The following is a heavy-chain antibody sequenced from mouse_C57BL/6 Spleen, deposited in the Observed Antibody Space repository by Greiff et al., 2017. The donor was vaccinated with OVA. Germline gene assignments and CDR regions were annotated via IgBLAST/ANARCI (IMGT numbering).Heavy chain of an antibody. CDR2: INPNYGTT. V-gene: IGHV1-39*01. Sequence: VQLKQSGPELVKPGASVKISCKASGYSFTDYNMNWVKQSNGKSLEWIGVINPNYGTTSYNQKFKGKATLTVDQSSSIAYMQLNSLTSEDSAVYYCARPYDYDERDAYFDVWGTGTTVTVSS. D-gene: IGHD2-4*01. CDR1: GYSFTDYN. J-gene: IGHJ1*03. CDR3: ARPYDYDERDAYFDV.